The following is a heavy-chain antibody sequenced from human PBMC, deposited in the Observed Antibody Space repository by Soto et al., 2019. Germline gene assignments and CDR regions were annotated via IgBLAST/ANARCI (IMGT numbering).Heavy chain of an antibody. V-gene: IGHV1-69*06. CDR3: ARRLTYYDFWSGYPPYYYYYGMDV. CDR1: GGTFSSYA. D-gene: IGHD3-3*01. CDR2: IIPIFGTA. Sequence: SVKVSCKASGGTFSSYAISWVRQAPGQGLEWMGGIIPIFGTANYAQKFQGRVTITADRSTSTAYMELSSLRSEDTAVYYCARRLTYYDFWSGYPPYYYYYGMDVWGQGTTVTVSS. J-gene: IGHJ6*02.